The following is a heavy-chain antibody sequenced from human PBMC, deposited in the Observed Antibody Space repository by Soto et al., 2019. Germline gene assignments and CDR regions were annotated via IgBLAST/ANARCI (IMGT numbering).Heavy chain of an antibody. J-gene: IGHJ4*02. CDR2: MNPNSGNT. CDR3: ARGHRRGKLLGHPYYFDY. CDR1: GYTFTSYD. V-gene: IGHV1-8*01. Sequence: QVQLVQSGAEVKKPGASVKVSCKASGYTFTSYDINWVRQATGQGLEWMGWMNPNSGNTGYAQKFQGRVTMTRNTSISTADMGLSSLRSEDTAVYYCARGHRRGKLLGHPYYFDYWGQGTLVTVSS. D-gene: IGHD2-2*01.